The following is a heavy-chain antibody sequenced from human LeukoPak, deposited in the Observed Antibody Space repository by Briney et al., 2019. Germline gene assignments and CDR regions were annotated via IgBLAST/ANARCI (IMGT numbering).Heavy chain of an antibody. D-gene: IGHD3-9*01. CDR2: IYYSGST. V-gene: IGHV4-59*08. CDR1: GGSISSYY. CDR3: ARAGPGYDILTGGEAFDI. J-gene: IGHJ3*02. Sequence: PSETLSLTCTVSGGSISSYYWSWIRQPPGKGLEWIGYIYYSGSTYYNPSLKSRVTISVDTSKNQFSLKLSSVTAADTAVYYCARAGPGYDILTGGEAFDIWGQGTMVTVSS.